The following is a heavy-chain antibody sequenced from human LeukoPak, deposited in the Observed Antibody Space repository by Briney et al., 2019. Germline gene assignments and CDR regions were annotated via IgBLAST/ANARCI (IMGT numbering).Heavy chain of an antibody. J-gene: IGHJ4*02. CDR3: AATDFWSGTGNDY. CDR1: GFTFTSSA. Sequence: ASVKVSCKASGFTFTSSAMQWVRQARGQRLERIGWIVVGSGNTNYAQKFQERVTITRDMSTSTAYMELSSLRSEDTAVYYCAATDFWSGTGNDYWGQGTLVTVSS. D-gene: IGHD3-3*01. V-gene: IGHV1-58*02. CDR2: IVVGSGNT.